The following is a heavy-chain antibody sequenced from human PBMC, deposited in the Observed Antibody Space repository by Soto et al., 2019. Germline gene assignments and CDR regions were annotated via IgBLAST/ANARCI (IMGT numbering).Heavy chain of an antibody. CDR3: SRDFMPPRTTGTSAFDY. V-gene: IGHV3-33*01. CDR2: IWYDGSNK. CDR1: GFTFSSYG. Sequence: GGSLRLSCAASGFTFSSYGMHWVRQAPGKGLEWVAVIWYDGSNKYYADSVKGRFTISRDNSKNTLYLQMNSLRAEDTAVYYCSRDFMPPRTTGTSAFDYWGQGTLVTVSS. J-gene: IGHJ4*02. D-gene: IGHD1-1*01.